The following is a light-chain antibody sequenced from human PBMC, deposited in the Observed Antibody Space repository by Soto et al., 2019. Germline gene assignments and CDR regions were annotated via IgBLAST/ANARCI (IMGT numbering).Light chain of an antibody. CDR2: AVT. Sequence: QSALTQPLSVSGSPGQSVTISGTGTNNDIGGFPYVSWYQSVPGTAPKLMISAVTQRPSGVPDRFSVSKSGNTASLTLSGLQADDEADYFCFSYTASDLWVFGGGTKLTV. CDR1: NNDIGGFPY. CDR3: FSYTASDLWV. V-gene: IGLV2-11*01. J-gene: IGLJ3*02.